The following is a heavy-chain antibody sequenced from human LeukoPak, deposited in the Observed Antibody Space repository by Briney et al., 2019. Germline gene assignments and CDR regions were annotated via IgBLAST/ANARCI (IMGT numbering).Heavy chain of an antibody. CDR2: IGSSSSSI. CDR3: AREGHTVMVKAFDI. D-gene: IGHD5-18*01. CDR1: GFTFSSYS. J-gene: IGHJ3*02. V-gene: IGHV3-21*01. Sequence: PGGSLRLSCAASGFTFSSYSMNWVRQAPGKGLEWVSSIGSSSSSIYYADSVKGRFTISRDNAKNSLYLQMNSLRAGDTAVYYCAREGHTVMVKAFDIWGQGTMVTVSS.